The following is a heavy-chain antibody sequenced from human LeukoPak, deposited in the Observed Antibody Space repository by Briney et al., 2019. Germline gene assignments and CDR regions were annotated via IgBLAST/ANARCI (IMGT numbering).Heavy chain of an antibody. Sequence: SETLSLTCTVSGGSISSYYWSWIRQPPGKGLEWIGYIYYSGSTNYNPSLKSRVTISVDRSKNQFSLKLSSVTAADTAVYYCARQWVVVVPAARKENWFDPWGQGTLVTVSS. J-gene: IGHJ5*02. CDR1: GGSISSYY. V-gene: IGHV4-59*08. CDR3: ARQWVVVVPAARKENWFDP. D-gene: IGHD2-2*01. CDR2: IYYSGST.